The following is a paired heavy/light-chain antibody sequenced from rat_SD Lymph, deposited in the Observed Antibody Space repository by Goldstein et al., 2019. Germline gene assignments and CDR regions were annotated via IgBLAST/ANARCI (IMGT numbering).Light chain of an antibody. J-gene: IGKJ1*01. Sequence: DVVMTQTPVSLSVSLGGQTSISCRSSQSLVHSDGNTYLYWYLQKPGQSPQLLIYKVSNRFSGVPDRFSGSGSGTDFTLKISRVEPEDLGVYYCYQGTHYPWTFGGGTKLELK. CDR2: KVS. CDR3: YQGTHYPWT. V-gene: IGKV1S30*01. CDR1: QSLVHSDGNTY.
Heavy chain of an antibody. Sequence: EVQLVESGGGLVQPGRSLKLSCVASGFTFSNYGMNWIRQAPGKGLEWVAYISSGSSYIYYAETVKGRFTISRDNAKNTLYLQMTSLRSEDTALYYCARRGLFDYWGQGVMVTVSS. D-gene: IGHD4-3*01. CDR1: GFTFSNYG. J-gene: IGHJ2*01. V-gene: IGHV5-34*01. CDR2: ISSGSSYI. CDR3: ARRGLFDY.